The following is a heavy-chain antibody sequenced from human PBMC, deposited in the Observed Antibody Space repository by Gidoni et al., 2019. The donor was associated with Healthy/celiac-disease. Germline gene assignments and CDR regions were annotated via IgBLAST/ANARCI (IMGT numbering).Heavy chain of an antibody. Sequence: EVQLVESGGGLVQPGRSLRLSCAASGFTFDDYAMHWVRQAPGKGLEWVSGISWNSGSIGYADSVKGRFTISRDNAKNSLYLQMNSLRAEDTALYYCAKGGTENYGSPENYYYYYGMDVWGQGTTVTVSS. CDR3: AKGGTENYGSPENYYYYYGMDV. CDR2: ISWNSGSI. D-gene: IGHD3-10*01. J-gene: IGHJ6*02. V-gene: IGHV3-9*01. CDR1: GFTFDDYA.